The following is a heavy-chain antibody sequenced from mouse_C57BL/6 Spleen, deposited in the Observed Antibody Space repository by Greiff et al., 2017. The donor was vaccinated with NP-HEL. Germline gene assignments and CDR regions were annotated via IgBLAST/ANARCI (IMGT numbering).Heavy chain of an antibody. CDR3: GGGGNDDAMDY. Sequence: VQLQESGAELVKPGASVKISCKASGYAFSSYWMNWVKQRPGKGLEWIGQIYPGDGDTNYNGKFKGKATLTADKSSSTAYMQLSSLTSEDSAVYVCGGGGNDDAMDYWGQGTSVTVSS. V-gene: IGHV1-80*01. D-gene: IGHD1-1*02. J-gene: IGHJ4*01. CDR1: GYAFSSYW. CDR2: IYPGDGDT.